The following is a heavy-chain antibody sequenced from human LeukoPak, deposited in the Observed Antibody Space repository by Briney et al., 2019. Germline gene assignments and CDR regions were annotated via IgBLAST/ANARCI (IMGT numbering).Heavy chain of an antibody. D-gene: IGHD4-17*01. CDR3: ASRNYGDYVSGAFDI. CDR2: ISSSGSTI. V-gene: IGHV3-48*04. CDR1: GFTFSSYA. Sequence: GGSLRLSCAASGFTFSSYAMSWVRQAPGKGLEWVSYISSSGSTIYYADSVKGRFTISRDNAKNSLYLQMNSLRAEDTAVYYCASRNYGDYVSGAFDIWGQGTMVTVSS. J-gene: IGHJ3*02.